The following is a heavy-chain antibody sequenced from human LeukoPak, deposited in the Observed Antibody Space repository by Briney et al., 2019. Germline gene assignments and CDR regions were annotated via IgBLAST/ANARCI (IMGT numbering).Heavy chain of an antibody. Sequence: GGSLRLSCATSGFTFSSYSMNWVRQAPGKGLEWVSSISSSSSYIYYADSVKGRFTISRDNSKNTLYLQMNSLRAEDTAVYYCARGGSLFPFDYWGQGTLVTVSS. J-gene: IGHJ4*02. V-gene: IGHV3-21*03. CDR3: ARGGSLFPFDY. CDR2: ISSSSSYI. CDR1: GFTFSSYS. D-gene: IGHD1-26*01.